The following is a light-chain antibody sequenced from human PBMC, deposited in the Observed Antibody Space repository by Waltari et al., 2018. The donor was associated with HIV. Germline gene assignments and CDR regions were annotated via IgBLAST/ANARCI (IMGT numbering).Light chain of an antibody. CDR3: ATWNDSLSGYV. V-gene: IGLV1-47*01. J-gene: IGLJ1*01. CDR1: SSNIGRNY. Sequence: QSVLTQPPSASGTPGQRVTISCSGSSSNIGRNYVYWYKQLPGTAPKLLINRNNQRPSGVPARFSASKSGTSASLAISGLRSEDEADYYCATWNDSLSGYVFGTGTKVTV. CDR2: RNN.